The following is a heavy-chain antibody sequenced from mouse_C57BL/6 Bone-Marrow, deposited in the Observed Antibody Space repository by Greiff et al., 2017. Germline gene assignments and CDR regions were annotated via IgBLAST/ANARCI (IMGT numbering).Heavy chain of an antibody. Sequence: VQLQQPGAELVKPGASVKLSCKASGYTFTSYWMQWVKQRPGQGLEWIGEIDPSDSYTNYNQKVKGKATLTVDTSSSTAYMQLSSLTSEDSAIYYCAKGRYGAIGWGTGTTVTVSS. CDR3: AKGRYGAIG. CDR1: GYTFTSYW. D-gene: IGHD1-1*01. V-gene: IGHV1-50*01. CDR2: IDPSDSYT. J-gene: IGHJ1*03.